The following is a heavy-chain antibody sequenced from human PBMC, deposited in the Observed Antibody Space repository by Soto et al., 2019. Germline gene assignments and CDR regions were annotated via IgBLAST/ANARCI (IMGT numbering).Heavy chain of an antibody. D-gene: IGHD5-12*01. CDR1: GYSFTSYW. CDR2: IYPGDSDT. V-gene: IGHV5-51*01. Sequence: PGESLKISCKGSGYSFTSYWIGWVRQMPGKGLEWMGIIYPGDSDTRYSPSFQGQVTISADKSISTAYLQLSGLKASDTAMYYCASSRGYDPYYYYYGMDVWGQGTTVTVSS. CDR3: ASSRGYDPYYYYYGMDV. J-gene: IGHJ6*02.